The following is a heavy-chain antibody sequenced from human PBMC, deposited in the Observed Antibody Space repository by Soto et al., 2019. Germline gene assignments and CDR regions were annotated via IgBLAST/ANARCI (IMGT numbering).Heavy chain of an antibody. CDR3: ATATVAQTFDS. V-gene: IGHV3-21*01. Sequence: PGGSLGLSCVASGFNFGAYIIDGFRQAPGKGLEWVASISFSSHYIYYADSIRGRFTVSRDNARNSLYLQLNSLTDEDTAVYYCATATVAQTFDSWGQGPLVTVPP. CDR1: GFNFGAYI. D-gene: IGHD6-19*01. CDR2: ISFSSHYI. J-gene: IGHJ4*02.